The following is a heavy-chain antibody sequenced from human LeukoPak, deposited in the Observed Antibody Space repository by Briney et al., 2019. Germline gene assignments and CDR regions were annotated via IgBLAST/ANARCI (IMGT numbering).Heavy chain of an antibody. Sequence: GGSLRLSCAASGFTFSDYYMSWIRQAPGKGLEWVSYVSSSGSTIYYADSVKGRFTISRDNAKNSLYLQMNSLRAEDTAVYYCARDRSNYDWFDPWGQGTLVTVSS. CDR1: GFTFSDYY. V-gene: IGHV3-11*04. CDR2: VSSSGSTI. J-gene: IGHJ5*02. CDR3: ARDRSNYDWFDP. D-gene: IGHD1-7*01.